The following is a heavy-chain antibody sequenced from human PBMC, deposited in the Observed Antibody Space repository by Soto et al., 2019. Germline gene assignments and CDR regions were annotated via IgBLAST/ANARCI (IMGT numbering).Heavy chain of an antibody. Sequence: GSSVKASCKASGYTITNYGIRWVRQAPGQRHEWMGWISAYNGNTNYGQKLQGRVTMTTDTSTSTAYMELRSLRSDDTAVYYCARDDGNTAMVKDWWFDPWVQGTLVIVSS. CDR1: GYTITNYG. CDR3: ARDDGNTAMVKDWWFDP. V-gene: IGHV1-18*04. CDR2: ISAYNGNT. D-gene: IGHD5-18*01. J-gene: IGHJ5*02.